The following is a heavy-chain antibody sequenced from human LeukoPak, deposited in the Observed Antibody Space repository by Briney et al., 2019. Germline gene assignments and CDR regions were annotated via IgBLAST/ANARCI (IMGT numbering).Heavy chain of an antibody. D-gene: IGHD3-3*01. CDR2: IYYSGST. J-gene: IGHJ6*02. CDR3: ARNYYDFWSGYYTDYYYGMDV. Sequence: SETLSLTCAVSGGSISTNHWSWIRQPPGKGLEWIGYIYYSGSTNYNPSLKSRVTISVDTSKNQFSLKLSSVTAADTAVYYCARNYYDFWSGYYTDYYYGMDVWGQGTTVTVSS. V-gene: IGHV4-59*01. CDR1: GGSISTNH.